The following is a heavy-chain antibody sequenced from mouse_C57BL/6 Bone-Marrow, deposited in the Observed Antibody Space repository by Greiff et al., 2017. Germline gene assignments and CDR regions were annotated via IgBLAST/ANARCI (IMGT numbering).Heavy chain of an antibody. CDR3: ARRTYYGSSPWYFDV. CDR2: ISNGGGST. CDR1: GFTFSDYY. Sequence: EVQVVESGGGLVQPGGSLKLSCAASGFTFSDYYMYWVRQTPEKRLEWVAYISNGGGSTYYPDTVKGRFTISSDNAKHTLYLQMSRLKSEDTAMYYCARRTYYGSSPWYFDVWGTGTTVTVSS. D-gene: IGHD1-1*01. J-gene: IGHJ1*03. V-gene: IGHV5-12*01.